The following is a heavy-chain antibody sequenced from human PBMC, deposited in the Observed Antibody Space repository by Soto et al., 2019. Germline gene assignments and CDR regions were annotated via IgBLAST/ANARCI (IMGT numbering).Heavy chain of an antibody. CDR1: GYTFTSYA. V-gene: IGHV1-3*01. CDR2: INAGNGNT. J-gene: IGHJ6*02. CDR3: ARDPNDYSNYYYYYGMDV. Sequence: VSVKVSCKASGYTFTSYAMHWVRQAPGQRLEWMGWINAGNGNTKYSQKFQGRVTITRDTSASTAYMELSSLRSEDTAVYYCARDPNDYSNYYYYYGMDVWGQGTTVTVS. D-gene: IGHD4-4*01.